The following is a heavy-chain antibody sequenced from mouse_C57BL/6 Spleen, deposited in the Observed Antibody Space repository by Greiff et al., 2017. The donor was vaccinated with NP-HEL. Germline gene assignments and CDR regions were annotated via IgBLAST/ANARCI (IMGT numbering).Heavy chain of an antibody. D-gene: IGHD1-1*01. CDR2: IDPENGDT. Sequence: EVQLQQSGAELVRPGASVKLSCTASGFNIKDDYMHWVKQRPEQGLEWIGWIDPENGDTEYASKFQGKATITADTSSNTAYLQLSSLTSEDTAVYYCTTRASYYGSQGFAYWGQRTLVTVSA. CDR3: TTRASYYGSQGFAY. V-gene: IGHV14-4*01. J-gene: IGHJ3*01. CDR1: GFNIKDDY.